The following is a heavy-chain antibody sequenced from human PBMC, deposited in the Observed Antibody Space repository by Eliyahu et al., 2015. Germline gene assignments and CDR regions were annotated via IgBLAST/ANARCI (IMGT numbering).Heavy chain of an antibody. V-gene: IGHV5-51*01. J-gene: IGHJ1*01. Sequence: EVQLVQSAAEVXKPGESLKISCKGSXXSFTXYCXIGWVRQMPGKGLEWMGIIYPHHSDTRYSPSFQGRVTISADKSMSTAYLEWSSLEASDTATYYCARAGDGFTRGWSAREYFEYWGQGTLVTVSS. CDR3: ARAGDGFTRGWSAREYFEY. CDR2: IYPHHSDT. D-gene: IGHD6-19*01. CDR1: XXSFTXYCX.